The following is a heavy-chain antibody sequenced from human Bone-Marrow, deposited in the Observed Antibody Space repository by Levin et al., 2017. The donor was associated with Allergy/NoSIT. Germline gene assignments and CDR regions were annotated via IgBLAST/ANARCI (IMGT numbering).Heavy chain of an antibody. V-gene: IGHV3-9*01. J-gene: IGHJ4*02. D-gene: IGHD4-11*01. CDR3: AKEDSNYFYFDY. Sequence: AGGSLRLSCAASGFTFDDYAMHWVRQAPGKGLEWVSGISWNSGSIGYADSVKGRFTISRDNAKNSLYLQMNSLRAEDTALYYCAKEDSNYFYFDYWGQGTLVTVSS. CDR1: GFTFDDYA. CDR2: ISWNSGSI.